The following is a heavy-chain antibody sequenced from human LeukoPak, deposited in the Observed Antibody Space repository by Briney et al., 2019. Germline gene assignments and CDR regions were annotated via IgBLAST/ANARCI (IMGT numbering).Heavy chain of an antibody. V-gene: IGHV4-59*08. J-gene: IGHJ4*02. Sequence: PSETLSLTCTVSGGSISSYYWSWIRQPPGKGLEWIGYISYSGSTNYNPSPKSRVTISVDTSKNQFSLKLSSVTAADTAVYYCARHWAIVAPFDYWGQGTLVTVSS. D-gene: IGHD5-12*01. CDR3: ARHWAIVAPFDY. CDR1: GGSISSYY. CDR2: ISYSGST.